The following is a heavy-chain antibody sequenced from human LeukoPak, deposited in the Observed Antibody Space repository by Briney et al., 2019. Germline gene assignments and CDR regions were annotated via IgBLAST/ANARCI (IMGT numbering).Heavy chain of an antibody. D-gene: IGHD3-9*01. CDR1: GGSVRDSN. J-gene: IGHJ1*01. CDR2: IYHSGST. Sequence: PSETLSLTCTVSGGSVRDSNWSWIRQPPGKGLEWIGEIYHSGSTNYNPSLKSRVTISVDKSKNQFSLKLSSVTAADTAVYYCASSHLDYDILTGYYSAEYFQHWGQGTLVTVSS. CDR3: ASSHLDYDILTGYYSAEYFQH. V-gene: IGHV4-34*01.